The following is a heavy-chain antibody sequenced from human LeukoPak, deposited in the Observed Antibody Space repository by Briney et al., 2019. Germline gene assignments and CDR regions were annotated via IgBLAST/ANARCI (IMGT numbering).Heavy chain of an antibody. CDR1: GFSFSSYS. D-gene: IGHD3-10*01. V-gene: IGHV3-21*01. CDR2: IRGSSSYM. J-gene: IGHJ4*02. CDR3: TNLGGSGTYLHFDY. Sequence: GGSLGLSCAGSGFSFSSYSLNWDRQAPGKGLEWVSFIRGSSSYMYYADSVKGRFTISRDNSKNTLYLQMSSLRAEDTAVYYCTNLGGSGTYLHFDYWGQGTLVTVSS.